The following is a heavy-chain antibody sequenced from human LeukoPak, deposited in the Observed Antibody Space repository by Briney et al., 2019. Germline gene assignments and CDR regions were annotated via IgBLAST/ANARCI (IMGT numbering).Heavy chain of an antibody. CDR2: IIPIFGTA. J-gene: IGHJ4*02. D-gene: IGHD2-21*02. Sequence: GASVKVSCKASGGTFSSYAISWVRQAPGQGLEWMGGIIPIFGTANYAQKFQGRVTITADESTSTAYMELNSLRSKDTAVYYCATDRDGVVTSYWGQGTLVTVSS. CDR1: GGTFSSYA. CDR3: ATDRDGVVTSY. V-gene: IGHV1-69*13.